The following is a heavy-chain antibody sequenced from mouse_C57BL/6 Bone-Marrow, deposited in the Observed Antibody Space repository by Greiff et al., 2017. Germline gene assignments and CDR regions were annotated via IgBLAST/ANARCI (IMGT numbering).Heavy chain of an antibody. CDR2: ISSGGSYT. CDR3: ATTIDYFDY. Sequence: EVHLVESGGDLVKPGGSLKLSCAASGFTFSSYGMSWVRQTPDKRLEWVATISSGGSYTYYPDSVKGRFTISRDNAKNTLYLQMSSLKSEDTAMYYCATTIDYFDYWGQGTTRTVSS. J-gene: IGHJ2*01. CDR1: GFTFSSYG. V-gene: IGHV5-6*01. D-gene: IGHD2-12*01.